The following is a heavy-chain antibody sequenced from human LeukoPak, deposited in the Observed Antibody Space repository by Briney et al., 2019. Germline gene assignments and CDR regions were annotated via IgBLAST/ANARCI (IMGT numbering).Heavy chain of an antibody. CDR3: ARGSDYSNGNIYEDDYEY. D-gene: IGHD2-8*01. CDR2: INQGGRVR. J-gene: IGHJ4*02. CDR1: GFTSAKYW. Sequence: GGSLRLSCAASGFTSAKYWTDWVRQAPGKGLEGVAQINQGGRVRRYVDSVKCRFSIARVSAKKLVSLQMSRLRAEDTAVYDWARGSDYSNGNIYEDDYEYWGQGTLVTVSS. V-gene: IGHV3-7*01.